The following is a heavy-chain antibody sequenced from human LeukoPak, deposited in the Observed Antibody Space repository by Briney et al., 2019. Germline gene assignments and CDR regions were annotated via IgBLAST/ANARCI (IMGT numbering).Heavy chain of an antibody. CDR2: ISAYNGNT. D-gene: IGHD6-13*01. CDR3: ARGGQQLVWFDS. Sequence: ASVKVSCKASGYTFTNYGISWVRQAPGQGLEWMGWISAYNGNTNYVQKLQGRVTMTTDTSTSTAYMEVRSLRSDDTAVYYCARGGQQLVWFDSWGQGTLVTVSS. J-gene: IGHJ5*01. CDR1: GYTFTNYG. V-gene: IGHV1-18*01.